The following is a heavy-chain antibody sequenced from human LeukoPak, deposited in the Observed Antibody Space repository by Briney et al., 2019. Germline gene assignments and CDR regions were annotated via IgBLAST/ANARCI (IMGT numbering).Heavy chain of an antibody. CDR2: IYTSGST. J-gene: IGHJ6*03. CDR3: ARDGCSSTSCYDDYYYMDV. Sequence: SETLSLTCTVSGGSISSYYWSWIRQPAGKGLEWIGRIYTSGSTNYNPSLKSRVTISVDKSKNQVSLKLSSVTAADTAVYYCARDGCSSTSCYDDYYYMDVWGKGTTVTVSS. CDR1: GGSISSYY. V-gene: IGHV4-4*07. D-gene: IGHD2-2*01.